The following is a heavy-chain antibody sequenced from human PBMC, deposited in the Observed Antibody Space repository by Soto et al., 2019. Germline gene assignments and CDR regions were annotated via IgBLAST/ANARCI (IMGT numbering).Heavy chain of an antibody. V-gene: IGHV1-18*04. CDR2: ISAYNGIT. CDR1: GYTFNSYG. CDR3: ARVWRDTLTGYSLWYVDY. Sequence: ASVKVSCKASGYTFNSYGITWVRQAPGQGLEWMGWISAYNGITNYAQKLQGRVTMTTDTSTSTAYMEVRSLRSDDTAVYFCARVWRDTLTGYSLWYVDYWGQGTLVTVSS. D-gene: IGHD3-9*01. J-gene: IGHJ4*02.